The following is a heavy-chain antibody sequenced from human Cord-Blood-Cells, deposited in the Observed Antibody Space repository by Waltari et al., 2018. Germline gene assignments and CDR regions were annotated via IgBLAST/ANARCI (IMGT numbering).Heavy chain of an antibody. Sequence: QVQMVESGGGVVQHGRSLRLSCAASGFSFSSYGMHWARQAPGKGLEWVAVISYDGCNKYYADSVKGRFTIARDNSENTLYLQMNSLRAEDTAVYYCAWAENYWYFDLWGRGTLVTVSS. CDR2: ISYDGCNK. J-gene: IGHJ2*01. V-gene: IGHV3-30*03. CDR3: AWAENYWYFDL. CDR1: GFSFSSYG.